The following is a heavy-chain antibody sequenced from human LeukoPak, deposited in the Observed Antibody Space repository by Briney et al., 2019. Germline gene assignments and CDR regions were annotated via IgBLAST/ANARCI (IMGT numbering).Heavy chain of an antibody. CDR3: ARGAKTAVLPYYYYYMDDV. D-gene: IGHD2-2*02. J-gene: IGHJ6*03. CDR2: INPNSGGT. CDR1: GYTFTGYY. V-gene: IGHV1-2*02. Sequence: ASVKVSCKASGYTFTGYYMHWVRQAPGQGLEWMGWINPNSGGTNYAQKFQGRVTMTRDTSISTAYMELSRLRSDDTAVYYCARGAKTAVLPYYYYYMDDVWGTGTTVTVSS.